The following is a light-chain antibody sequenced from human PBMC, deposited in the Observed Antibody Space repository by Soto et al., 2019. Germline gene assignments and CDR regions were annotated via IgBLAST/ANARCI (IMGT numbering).Light chain of an antibody. J-gene: IGKJ5*01. CDR1: QGLNRN. V-gene: IGKV3-15*01. CDR3: QQYTQWPIT. CDR2: GAS. Sequence: EIVMTQSPGTLSVSPGETATLSCRTSQGLNRNLAWYQQKLGQAPRVLIYGASTRATGIPARFSASGSGTEFTLTISSLQPEDFAVYYCQQYTQWPITFGQGTRLEIK.